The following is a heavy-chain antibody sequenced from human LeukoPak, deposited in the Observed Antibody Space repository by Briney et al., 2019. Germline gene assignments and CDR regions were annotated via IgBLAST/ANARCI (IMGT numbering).Heavy chain of an antibody. CDR3: ARLFRFELVPAASVNWFDP. J-gene: IGHJ5*02. Sequence: SETLSLTCTVSGGSISSSSYYWGWIRQPPGKGLEWIGSIYYSGSTYYNPSLKSRVTISVDTSKNQFSLKLSSVTAADTAVYYCARLFRFELVPAASVNWFDPWGQGTLVTVSS. CDR1: GGSISSSSYY. CDR2: IYYSGST. D-gene: IGHD2-2*01. V-gene: IGHV4-39*07.